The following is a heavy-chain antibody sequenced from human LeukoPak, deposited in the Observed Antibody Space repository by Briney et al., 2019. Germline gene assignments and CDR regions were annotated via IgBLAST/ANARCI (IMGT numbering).Heavy chain of an antibody. CDR1: GGSFSGYY. D-gene: IGHD4-17*01. V-gene: IGHV4-34*01. CDR3: ARRGTDYGDYYYYYYMDV. J-gene: IGHJ6*03. CDR2: INHSGST. Sequence: SETLSLTCAVYGGSFSGYYWSWIRQPPGKGLEWIGEINHSGSTNSNPSLKSRVTISVDTSKNQFSLKLSSVTAADTAVYYCARRGTDYGDYYYYYYMDVWGKGTTVTISS.